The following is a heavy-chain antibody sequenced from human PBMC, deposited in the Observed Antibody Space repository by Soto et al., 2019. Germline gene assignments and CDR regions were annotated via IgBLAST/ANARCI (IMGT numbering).Heavy chain of an antibody. CDR3: ARDFPSSSSDP. CDR1: GGTFSSYA. V-gene: IGHV1-69*01. J-gene: IGHJ5*02. Sequence: QVQLVQSGAEVKKPGSSVKVSCKASGGTFSSYAITWVRQAPGQGLEWMGGIIPIFGTANYAQKFQGRVTITADESLTTAYRELSSLRSEDTAVYSCARDFPSSSSDPWGQGTLVTVSS. CDR2: IIPIFGTA.